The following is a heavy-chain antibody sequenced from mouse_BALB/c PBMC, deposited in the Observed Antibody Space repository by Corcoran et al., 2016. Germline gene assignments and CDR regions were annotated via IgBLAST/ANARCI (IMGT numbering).Heavy chain of an antibody. CDR2: INPRSRGT. D-gene: IGHD1-3*01. CDR3: ARWGITTTDY. V-gene: IGHV1-18*01. CDR1: GYTFTDYN. J-gene: IGHJ2*01. Sequence: EVLLQQSGPELVKPGASVKITCKASGYTFTDYNMNWVKQSHGKSLEWMGEINPRSRGTIYNQTFEGRATLTGDRYSSTAYMELRSLTSEDTAVYYCARWGITTTDYGCQGTTVTVS.